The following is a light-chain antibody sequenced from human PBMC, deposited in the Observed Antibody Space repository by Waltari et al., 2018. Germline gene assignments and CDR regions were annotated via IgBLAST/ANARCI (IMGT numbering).Light chain of an antibody. CDR1: NSDVGASNY. V-gene: IGLV2-14*03. CDR2: DVT. Sequence: QSALTQPASVSGSPGPSITISCTGTNSDVGASNYVSWYQQHPGKAPILIIFDVTFRSAGVSHRFSGSKSGNTASLTISGLQAEDEADYFCASYIGSALELFGGGTRLTVL. J-gene: IGLJ3*02. CDR3: ASYIGSALEL.